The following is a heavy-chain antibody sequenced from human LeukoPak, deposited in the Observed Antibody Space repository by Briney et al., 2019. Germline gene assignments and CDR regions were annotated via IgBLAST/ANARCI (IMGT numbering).Heavy chain of an antibody. CDR2: IYITGNT. CDR1: GASISSDY. J-gene: IGHJ4*02. D-gene: IGHD3-3*01. Sequence: SETLSLTCTVSGASISSDYWSWIRQPPGKGLEWIGYIYITGNTNYSPSLKSRVTMSLDTSKNQFSLKLSSVTATDTAVYYCARYPFFNPFDYWGLGTLVTVSS. V-gene: IGHV4-4*08. CDR3: ARYPFFNPFDY.